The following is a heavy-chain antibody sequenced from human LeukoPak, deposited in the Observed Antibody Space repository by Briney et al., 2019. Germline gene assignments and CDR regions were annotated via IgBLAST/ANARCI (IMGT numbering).Heavy chain of an antibody. V-gene: IGHV3-21*01. Sequence: GGSLRLSCAASGFTFSSYSMNWVRQAPGKGLEWVSPISSSRSHLYYADSMKGRFTISRDNAKNSLYLQMNSLRAEDTAVYYCARDLYYDSSGHGYYLPFFDYWGQGTLVTVSS. CDR2: ISSSRSHL. D-gene: IGHD3-22*01. J-gene: IGHJ4*02. CDR3: ARDLYYDSSGHGYYLPFFDY. CDR1: GFTFSSYS.